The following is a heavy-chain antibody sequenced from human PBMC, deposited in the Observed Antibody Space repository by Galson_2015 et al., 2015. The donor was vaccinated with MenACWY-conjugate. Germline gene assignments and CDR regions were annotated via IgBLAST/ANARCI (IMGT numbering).Heavy chain of an antibody. J-gene: IGHJ5*02. CDR2: IWPGDSST. D-gene: IGHD2-8*02. CDR1: GYNFSKYW. V-gene: IGHV5-51*01. CDR3: ARHGLSAWSTWFDP. Sequence: QSGAEVKKPGESLQISCRGSGYNFSKYWIGWVRLMPGKGLEWMGLIWPGDSSTRYNPSFQGQVTMSADKSTSTAYLEWSSLKASDTAMYDCARHGLSAWSTWFDPWGQGTLVTVSS.